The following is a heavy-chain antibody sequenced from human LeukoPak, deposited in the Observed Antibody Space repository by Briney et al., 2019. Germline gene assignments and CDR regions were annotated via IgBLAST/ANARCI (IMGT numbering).Heavy chain of an antibody. Sequence: PSETLSLTCTVSGGSISNYYWSWIRQPPGKGLEWIGYIYYSGSTDYNPSLKSRVTISVDTSKNQFSLRLRSVTAADTAVYFCARGRVSSSTWYSTYYYYFYMDVWGKGTTVTVSS. J-gene: IGHJ6*03. CDR3: ARGRVSSSTWYSTYYYYFYMDV. V-gene: IGHV4-59*01. CDR2: IYYSGST. D-gene: IGHD1-1*01. CDR1: GGSISNYY.